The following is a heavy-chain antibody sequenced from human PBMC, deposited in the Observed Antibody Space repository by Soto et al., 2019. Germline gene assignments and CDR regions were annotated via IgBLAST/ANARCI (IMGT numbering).Heavy chain of an antibody. Sequence: GAAVKVSCKASGGTFSSYTMSWVRQAPVQGLEWMGRIIPILGIANYAQKFQGRVTITADKSTSTAYMELNRLRSEDTAVYYCAAAPPNSSGGRFYHDAFDIWGQGTMVTVSS. CDR2: IIPILGIA. D-gene: IGHD2-15*01. J-gene: IGHJ3*02. CDR1: GGTFSSYT. V-gene: IGHV1-69*02. CDR3: AAAPPNSSGGRFYHDAFDI.